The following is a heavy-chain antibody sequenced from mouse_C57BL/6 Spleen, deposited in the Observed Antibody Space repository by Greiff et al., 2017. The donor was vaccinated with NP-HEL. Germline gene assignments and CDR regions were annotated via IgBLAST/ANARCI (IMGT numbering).Heavy chain of an antibody. V-gene: IGHV1-82*01. CDR1: GYAFSSSW. J-gene: IGHJ2*01. CDR3: ARFITTVVAIDY. D-gene: IGHD1-1*01. Sequence: VKVVESGPELVKPGASVKISCKASGYAFSSSWMNWVKQRPGKGLEWIGRIYPGDGDTNYNGKFKGKDTLTADKSSSTAYMQLSLLTSEDSAVYFCARFITTVVAIDYWGQGTTLTVSS. CDR2: IYPGDGDT.